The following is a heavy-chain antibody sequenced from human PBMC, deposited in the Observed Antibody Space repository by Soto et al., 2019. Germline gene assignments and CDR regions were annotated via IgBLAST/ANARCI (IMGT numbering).Heavy chain of an antibody. CDR2: VDPNSGGA. J-gene: IGHJ6*02. V-gene: IGHV1-2*02. CDR1: GDTLPGNY. Sequence: VKVSCKASGDTLPGNYIHWLRQAPGQGLEWMGWVDPNSGGANYARKFQGRVTMTRDTSISTAYMELSRLRSDDTAVYYCAREVWSHYGLDVWGQGXTVTVYS. D-gene: IGHD1-1*01. CDR3: AREVWSHYGLDV.